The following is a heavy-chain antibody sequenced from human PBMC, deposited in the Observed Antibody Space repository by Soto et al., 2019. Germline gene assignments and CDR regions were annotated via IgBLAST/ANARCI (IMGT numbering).Heavy chain of an antibody. D-gene: IGHD2-15*01. V-gene: IGHV4-38-2*02. Sequence: SETLSLTCAVSGYSITSGYYWGWIRQPPGKGLGWIGSIYHSGNTYYNPSLKSRVTISVDTSKNQFSLRLSSVTAADTAVYYCAREGGTYCSGGSCYSDYYYYTMDVWGQGTTVTAP. J-gene: IGHJ6*02. CDR3: AREGGTYCSGGSCYSDYYYYTMDV. CDR2: IYHSGNT. CDR1: GYSITSGYY.